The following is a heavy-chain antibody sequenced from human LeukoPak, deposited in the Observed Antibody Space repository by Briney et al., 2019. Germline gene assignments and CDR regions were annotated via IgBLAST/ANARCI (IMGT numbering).Heavy chain of an antibody. J-gene: IGHJ3*02. CDR2: TYYRSKWHN. V-gene: IGHV6-1*01. Sequence: SQTLTLTCGISGDSVSSNSAAWNWIRQSPSRGLEWLGRTYYRSKWHNDYAVSVKSRITINPDTSKNQFSLQLDSVTPEDTAVYYCARAPTAPGAFDSWGQGTMVTVSS. CDR3: ARAPTAPGAFDS. CDR1: GDSVSSNSAA.